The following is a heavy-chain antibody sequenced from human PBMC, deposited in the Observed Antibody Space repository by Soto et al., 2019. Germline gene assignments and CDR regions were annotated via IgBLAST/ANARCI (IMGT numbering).Heavy chain of an antibody. CDR3: ARDGQDIVVVVAATGNWFDP. CDR2: ISAYNGNT. J-gene: IGHJ5*02. CDR1: GYTFTSYG. D-gene: IGHD2-15*01. Sequence: GASVKVSCKASGYTFTSYGISWVRQAPGQGLEWMGWISAYNGNTNYAQKLQGRVTMTTDTSTSTAYMELRSLRSDDTAVYYCARDGQDIVVVVAATGNWFDPWGQGTLVTVSS. V-gene: IGHV1-18*04.